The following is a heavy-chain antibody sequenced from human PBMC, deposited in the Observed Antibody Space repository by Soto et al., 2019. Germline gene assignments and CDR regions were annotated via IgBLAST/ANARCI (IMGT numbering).Heavy chain of an antibody. CDR3: ARGGRFLEWRDYMDV. J-gene: IGHJ6*03. V-gene: IGHV1-46*03. CDR1: GYTFTSYY. CDR2: INPSGGST. D-gene: IGHD3-3*01. Sequence: ASVKVSCKASGYTFTSYYMHWARQAPGQGLEWMGIINPSGGSTSYAQKFQGRVTMTRDTSTSTVYMELGSLRSEDTAVYYCARGGRFLEWRDYMDVWGKGTTVTVSS.